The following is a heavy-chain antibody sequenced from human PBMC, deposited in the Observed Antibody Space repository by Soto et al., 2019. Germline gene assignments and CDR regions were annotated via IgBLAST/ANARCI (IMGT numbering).Heavy chain of an antibody. CDR2: IIPIFGTA. D-gene: IGHD5-12*01. Sequence: GASVKVSCKASGGTFSSYAISWVRQAPGQGLEWMGGIIPIFGTANYAQKFQGRVTITADESTSTAYMELSSLRSEDTAVYYCARGRYSGSTIWGLFGYWGQGTLVTVSS. CDR1: GGTFSSYA. J-gene: IGHJ4*02. CDR3: ARGRYSGSTIWGLFGY. V-gene: IGHV1-69*13.